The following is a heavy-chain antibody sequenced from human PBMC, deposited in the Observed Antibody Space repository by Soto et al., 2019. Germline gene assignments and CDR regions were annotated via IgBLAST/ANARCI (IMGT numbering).Heavy chain of an antibody. CDR1: GFTVSSNY. V-gene: IGHV3-53*04. J-gene: IGHJ6*03. Sequence: EVQLVESGGGLVQPGGSLRLSCAASGFTVSSNYMSWVRQAPGKGLEWVSVIYSGGSTYYADSVKGRFTISRHNSKNTLYLQMNSLRAEDTAVYYCARDRYDSDYYYMDVWGKGTTVTVSS. D-gene: IGHD1-1*01. CDR3: ARDRYDSDYYYMDV. CDR2: IYSGGST.